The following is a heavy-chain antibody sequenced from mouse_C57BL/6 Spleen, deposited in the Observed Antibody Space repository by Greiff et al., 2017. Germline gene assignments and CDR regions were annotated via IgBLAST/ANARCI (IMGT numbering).Heavy chain of an antibody. CDR2: IYPRSGNT. CDR3: ARAGLTGTYFDY. Sequence: QVQLQQSGAELARPGASVKLSCKASGYTFTSYGISWVKQRTGQGLEWIGEIYPRSGNTYYNEKFKGKATLTADKSSSTAYMALRSLTSEDSAVXFCARAGLTGTYFDYWGQGTTLTVSS. J-gene: IGHJ2*01. CDR1: GYTFTSYG. D-gene: IGHD4-1*01. V-gene: IGHV1-81*01.